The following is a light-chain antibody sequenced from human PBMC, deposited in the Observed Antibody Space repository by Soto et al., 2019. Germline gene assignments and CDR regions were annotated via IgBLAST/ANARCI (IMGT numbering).Light chain of an antibody. CDR2: GAS. Sequence: EIVLTQSPGTLSLSPGERATLSCRASQSVSSTYLAWYQQKPGQAPRLLMYGASSRATGIPDRFSGSASGTDFTLTISRLEPEDFALYYCQHYGNSLWTFGQGTKVEIK. J-gene: IGKJ1*01. CDR1: QSVSSTY. CDR3: QHYGNSLWT. V-gene: IGKV3-20*01.